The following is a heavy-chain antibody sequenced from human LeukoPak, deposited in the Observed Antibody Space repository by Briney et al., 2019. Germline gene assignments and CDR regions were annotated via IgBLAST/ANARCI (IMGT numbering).Heavy chain of an antibody. D-gene: IGHD1/OR15-1a*01. CDR1: GFSFRTYA. CDR3: AKDPNTYYFYYSMDV. V-gene: IGHV3-23*01. J-gene: IGHJ6*03. CDR2: ISGSGAST. Sequence: PGGSLRLSCAASGFSFRTYAMSWVRQAPGKGLEWVSVISGSGASTYYADSVTGRFTISIDNSKNTLYLQMNSLRAEDTAVYYCAKDPNTYYFYYSMDVWGKGTTVTVSS.